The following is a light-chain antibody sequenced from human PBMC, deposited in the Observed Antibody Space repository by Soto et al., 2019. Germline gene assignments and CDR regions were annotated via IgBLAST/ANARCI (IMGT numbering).Light chain of an antibody. CDR3: QQFSSYPLT. CDR2: AAS. Sequence: ESVLTHSPATLSLSPGERATLSCRASQGISSYLAWYQQKPGQAPRLLIYAASSRASGIPDRFSGGGSGTDFTLTISSLEPGDFAVYYCQQFSSYPLTFGGGTKVDIK. J-gene: IGKJ4*01. V-gene: IGKV3D-11*01. CDR1: QGISSY.